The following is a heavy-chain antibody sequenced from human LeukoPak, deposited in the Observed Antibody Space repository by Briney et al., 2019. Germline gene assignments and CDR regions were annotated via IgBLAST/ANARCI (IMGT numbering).Heavy chain of an antibody. CDR2: INHSGST. V-gene: IGHV4-34*01. CDR1: GGSFSGYY. CDR3: ARALRSTYFDY. D-gene: IGHD2-2*01. Sequence: SETLSLTCAVYGGSFSGYYWSWIRQPPGKGLEWIGEINHSGSTNYNPSLKSRVTISVDTSKNQFSLKLSSVTAADTAVYYCARALRSTYFDYWGQGTLVTVSS. J-gene: IGHJ4*02.